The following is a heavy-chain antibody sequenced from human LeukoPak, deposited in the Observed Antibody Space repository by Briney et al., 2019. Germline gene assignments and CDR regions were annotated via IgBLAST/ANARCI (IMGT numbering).Heavy chain of an antibody. J-gene: IGHJ4*02. Sequence: GGSLRLSCAASGFTFSSYAMSWVRQAPGKGLEWVSGISGSGGSTYYADSVKGRFTISRDNSKNTLYLQMNSLRAEDTAVYYCAKTERYDILTGYYPTLYYFDYWGQGTLVTVSS. CDR1: GFTFSSYA. V-gene: IGHV3-23*01. CDR3: AKTERYDILTGYYPTLYYFDY. D-gene: IGHD3-9*01. CDR2: ISGSGGST.